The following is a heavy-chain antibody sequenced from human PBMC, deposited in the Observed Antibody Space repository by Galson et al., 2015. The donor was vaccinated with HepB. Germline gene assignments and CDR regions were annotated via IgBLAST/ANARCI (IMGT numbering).Heavy chain of an antibody. Sequence: LRLSCAASGFTFDDYAMHWVRQAPGKGLEWVSLISWDGGSTYYADSVKGRFTISRDNSKNSLYLQMNSLRAEDTALYYCAKDSRSGYGSGMMDVWGQGTTVTVSS. CDR1: GFTFDDYA. J-gene: IGHJ6*02. CDR3: AKDSRSGYGSGMMDV. V-gene: IGHV3-43D*03. CDR2: ISWDGGST. D-gene: IGHD3-10*01.